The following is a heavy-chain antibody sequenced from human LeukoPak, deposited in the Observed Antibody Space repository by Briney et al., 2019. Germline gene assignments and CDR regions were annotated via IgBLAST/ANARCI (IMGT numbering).Heavy chain of an antibody. Sequence: GGSLRLSCAASGFTFDDYAMHWVRQAQGKGLEWVSLISWDGGSTYYADSVKGRFTISRDNSKNSLYLQMNSLRAEDTALYYCAKDRGITGTTSHFDYWGQGTLVTVSS. CDR1: GFTFDDYA. CDR2: ISWDGGST. D-gene: IGHD1-20*01. V-gene: IGHV3-43D*03. J-gene: IGHJ4*02. CDR3: AKDRGITGTTSHFDY.